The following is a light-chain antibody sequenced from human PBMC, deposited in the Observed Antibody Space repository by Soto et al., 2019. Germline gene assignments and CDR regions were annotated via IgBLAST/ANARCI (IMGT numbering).Light chain of an antibody. J-gene: IGLJ2*01. V-gene: IGLV2-14*03. CDR3: SSYTTSSVL. CDR1: SSDVGGYNY. CDR2: DVN. Sequence: QSALTQPASVSGSPGQSISISCTGTSSDVGGYNYVSWYQQHPGKAPKLMMYDVNNRPSGVSNRFSGSKSGNTASLTISGLQAEDEADYYCSSYTTSSVLFGGGTKVTVL.